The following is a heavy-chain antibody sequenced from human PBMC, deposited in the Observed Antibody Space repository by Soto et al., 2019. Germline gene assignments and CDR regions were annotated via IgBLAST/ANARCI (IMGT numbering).Heavy chain of an antibody. CDR3: ARSRGANYYIDY. CDR2: ISYSSSDR. V-gene: IGHV3-21*01. CDR1: GFTFISYT. D-gene: IGHD3-10*01. Sequence: GSLRLSCAASGFTFISYTIRWCRHAPCKWLEWVSSISYSSSDRYYGDSVKGRFTISRDNAKNSLFLQINSLRVEDTAVYYCARSRGANYYIDYWGQGTPVTVSS. J-gene: IGHJ4*02.